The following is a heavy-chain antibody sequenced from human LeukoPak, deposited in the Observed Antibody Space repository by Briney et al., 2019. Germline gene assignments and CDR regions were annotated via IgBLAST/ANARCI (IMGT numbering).Heavy chain of an antibody. Sequence: ASVKVSCKASGYTFTSYGISWVRQAPGRGLEWMGWISAYNGNTNCAQKLQGRVTMTTDTSTSTAYMELRSLRSDDTAVYYCARGVWELHRPYGMDVWGQGTTVTVSS. CDR3: ARGVWELHRPYGMDV. V-gene: IGHV1-18*01. CDR2: ISAYNGNT. J-gene: IGHJ6*02. D-gene: IGHD1-26*01. CDR1: GYTFTSYG.